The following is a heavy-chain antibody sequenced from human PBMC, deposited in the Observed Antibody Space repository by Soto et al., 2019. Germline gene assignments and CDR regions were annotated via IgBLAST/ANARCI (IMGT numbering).Heavy chain of an antibody. V-gene: IGHV4-34*01. J-gene: IGHJ4*01. CDR2: INHSGIT. CDR1: VGSFSSYY. CDR3: ALRRDGYYQTYYFDY. D-gene: IGHD5-18*01. Sequence: QVQLQQWGAGLLKPSETLSLTCAVYVGSFSSYYYTWIRQLPGKGLEWIGEINHSGITNYNPSLKSRVTISVDTSKNQFSLKLSSVTVADTAVYYCALRRDGYYQTYYFDYWGHGPLVTVSS.